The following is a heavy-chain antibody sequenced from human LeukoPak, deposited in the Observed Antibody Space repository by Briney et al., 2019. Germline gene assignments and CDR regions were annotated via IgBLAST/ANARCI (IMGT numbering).Heavy chain of an antibody. CDR2: IIPILGIA. D-gene: IGHD2-2*02. CDR1: GGTFNSYA. V-gene: IGHV1-69*04. CDR3: ARGAPIPN. J-gene: IGHJ4*02. Sequence: SVKVSCKASGGTFNSYAISWVRQAPGQGLEWMGRIIPILGIANYAQKFQGRVTITADESTTTAYMELSSLRSEDTAVYYCARGAPIPNWGQGTLVTVSS.